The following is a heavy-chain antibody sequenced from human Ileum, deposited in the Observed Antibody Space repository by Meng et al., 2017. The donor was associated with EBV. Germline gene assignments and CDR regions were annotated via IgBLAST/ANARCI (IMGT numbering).Heavy chain of an antibody. CDR3: ARVERGVKFDK. D-gene: IGHD2-21*01. J-gene: IGHJ4*01. Sequence: QVSLLTPGAGVKKPWALVKLSWQASGYTISNDAIHWVRQAPGQRPEWMGWINADNGNTKYSQKFQGRVTITRNTPASTVYMDVRSLRSEDTAVYFCARVERGVKFDKWGQGTLVTVSS. V-gene: IGHV1-3*01. CDR1: GYTISNDA. CDR2: INADNGNT.